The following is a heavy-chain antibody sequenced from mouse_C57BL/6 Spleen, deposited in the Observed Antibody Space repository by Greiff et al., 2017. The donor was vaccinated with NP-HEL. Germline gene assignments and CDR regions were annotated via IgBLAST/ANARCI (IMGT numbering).Heavy chain of an antibody. D-gene: IGHD2-5*01. CDR1: GYTFTDYY. CDR2: INPYNGGT. V-gene: IGHV1-19*01. J-gene: IGHJ2*01. Sequence: EVQLQQSGPVLVKPGASVKMSCKASGYTFTDYYMNWVKQSHGKSLEWIGVINPYNGGTSYNQKFKGKATLTVDKSSSTAYMELNSLTSEDSAVYYCARWDYSNQYYFDYWGQGTTLTVSS. CDR3: ARWDYSNQYYFDY.